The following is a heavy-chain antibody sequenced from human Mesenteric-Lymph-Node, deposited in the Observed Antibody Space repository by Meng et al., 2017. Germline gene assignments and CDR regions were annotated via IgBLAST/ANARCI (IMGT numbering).Heavy chain of an antibody. CDR3: AREGRSHQVGVSVY. V-gene: IGHV4-30-4*02. D-gene: IGHD2-21*01. Sequence: QRQESGPGLVKPSETLSLTCAGSGGSISSGDYYWSWIRQPSGKGLEWIGYIYNSGSTYYNPSLKSRVTISVDTSKSQFSLKLRFVTAADTAVYYCAREGRSHQVGVSVYWGQGNLVTVSS. CDR2: IYNSGST. J-gene: IGHJ4*02. CDR1: GGSISSGDYY.